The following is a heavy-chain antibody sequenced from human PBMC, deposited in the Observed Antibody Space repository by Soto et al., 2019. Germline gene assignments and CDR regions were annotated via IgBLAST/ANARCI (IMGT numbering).Heavy chain of an antibody. CDR1: GFTFNSYG. CDR2: ISYDGSNK. Sequence: GGSLRLSCAASGFTFNSYGMHWVRQAPGKWLEWVAVISYDGSNKYYADSVKGRFTIARDNSKNTLYLQMSSLRAEDTAVYYCVKDGSSGWPYYYGLDVWGQGXSVTVSS. V-gene: IGHV3-30*18. CDR3: VKDGSSGWPYYYGLDV. J-gene: IGHJ6*02. D-gene: IGHD6-19*01.